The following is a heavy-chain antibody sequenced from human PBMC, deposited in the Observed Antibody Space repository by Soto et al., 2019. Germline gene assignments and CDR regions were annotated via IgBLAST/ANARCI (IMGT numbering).Heavy chain of an antibody. CDR2: ISYDGSNK. CDR3: ARDLGNNYGSFAY. V-gene: IGHV3-30-3*01. Sequence: LRLSCVASGFTFSNYAMNWVRQAPGKGLEWVAVISYDGSNKYYADSVKGRITISRDNSRNTLYPQMNNLRAEDTAMYYCARDLGNNYGSFAYWGQGTLVTVSS. D-gene: IGHD4-17*01. J-gene: IGHJ4*02. CDR1: GFTFSNYA.